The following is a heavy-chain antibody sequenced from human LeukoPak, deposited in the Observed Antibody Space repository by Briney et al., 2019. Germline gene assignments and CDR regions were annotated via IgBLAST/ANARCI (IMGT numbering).Heavy chain of an antibody. CDR3: TRDLGQWLLQGIFFDY. D-gene: IGHD5-12*01. CDR1: GYTFTSYG. CDR2: ISAYSTYNGNT. Sequence: ASVKVSCKASGYTFTSYGISWVRQAPGQGPEWMGWISAYSTYNGNTNYAQKFQGRVTMTTDTSTSTAYMELRSLRSDDTAVYYCTRDLGQWLLQGIFFDYWGQGTLITVSS. V-gene: IGHV1-18*01. J-gene: IGHJ4*02.